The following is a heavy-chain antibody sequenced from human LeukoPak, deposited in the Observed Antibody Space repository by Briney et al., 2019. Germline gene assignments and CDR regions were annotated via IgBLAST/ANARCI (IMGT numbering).Heavy chain of an antibody. CDR2: VRHDGSDT. Sequence: PGGSLRLSCAASGFTFSDYYMSWIRQAPGKGLEWVANVRHDGSDTYCVDSVKGRFTISRDNAKNSLYLQMNSLRAEDTAVYYCARDQRGYTGYEQFDYWGQGTLVTVSS. V-gene: IGHV3-7*01. D-gene: IGHD5-12*01. J-gene: IGHJ4*02. CDR1: GFTFSDYY. CDR3: ARDQRGYTGYEQFDY.